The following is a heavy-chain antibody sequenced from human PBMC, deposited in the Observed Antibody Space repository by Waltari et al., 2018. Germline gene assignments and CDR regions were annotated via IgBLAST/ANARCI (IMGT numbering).Heavy chain of an antibody. CDR2: IYSGGYT. J-gene: IGHJ4*02. CDR3: ARNPRYDSPD. D-gene: IGHD3-22*01. Sequence: EVQLAESGGGLVQPGGSLRISCAASGFTVSNNYMSWVRQAPGKGREWGSVIYSGGYTQYADSVKGRVTIYRDNCKNTLYLQMNSLRVEDTAVYYCARNPRYDSPDWGQGTLVTVSS. V-gene: IGHV3-66*02. CDR1: GFTVSNNY.